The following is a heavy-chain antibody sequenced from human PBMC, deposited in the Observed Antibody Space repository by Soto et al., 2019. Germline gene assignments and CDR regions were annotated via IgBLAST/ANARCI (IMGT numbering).Heavy chain of an antibody. J-gene: IGHJ4*02. CDR1: GFSFRTPW. V-gene: IGHV3-15*05. CDR3: STGSPFSGSVFDY. D-gene: IGHD1-26*01. CDR2: IKSKSAGETT. Sequence: EVQLVESGGGLVKPGVSLRLSCAASGFSFRTPWMAWVRQAPGKGLEWVGRIKSKSAGETTDYADPVKGRFTISRDDSKDTLYLPMDSLETGDTAVYYCSTGSPFSGSVFDYWGQGTLVTVSS.